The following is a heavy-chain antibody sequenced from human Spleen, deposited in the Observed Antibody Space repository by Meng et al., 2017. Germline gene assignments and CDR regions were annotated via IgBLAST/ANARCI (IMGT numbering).Heavy chain of an antibody. CDR2: IDPNNDHT. CDR3: ARDEDISAAGKLFGDY. D-gene: IGHD6-13*01. Sequence: QVQLVQSGSELKKPGASVEVSCKASGYYFNYHVMNWVRQAPGQGLEWMGRIDPNNDHTQYAQNFQGRVTMTSDTSISTVYMELNGLRSDDTAVYYCARDEDISAAGKLFGDYWGQGTLVTVSS. V-gene: IGHV1-2*06. CDR1: GYYFNYHV. J-gene: IGHJ4*02.